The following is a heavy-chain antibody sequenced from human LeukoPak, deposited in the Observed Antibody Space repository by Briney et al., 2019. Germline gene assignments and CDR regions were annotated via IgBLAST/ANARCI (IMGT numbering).Heavy chain of an antibody. CDR2: ISSSSSTI. D-gene: IGHD1-7*01. J-gene: IGHJ4*02. CDR3: ARDSGITGTLDY. Sequence: GFLRLSCAASGFTFSSYSMNWDRQAPGKGLEWVSYISSSSSTIYYAGAVKGRFTIYRDNAKNSLYLQMNSLRAEDTAVYYCARDSGITGTLDYWGQGTL. CDR1: GFTFSSYS. V-gene: IGHV3-48*01.